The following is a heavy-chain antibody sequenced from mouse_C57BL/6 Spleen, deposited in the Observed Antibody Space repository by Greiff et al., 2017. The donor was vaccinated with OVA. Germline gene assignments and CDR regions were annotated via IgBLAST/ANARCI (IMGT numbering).Heavy chain of an antibody. V-gene: IGHV2-2*01. D-gene: IGHD3-3*01. CDR3: ARERDGGFDY. CDR2: IWSGGST. J-gene: IGHJ2*01. CDR1: GFSLTSYG. Sequence: QVQLKESGPGLVQPSQSLSITCTVSGFSLTSYGVHWVRQSPGKGLEWLGVIWSGGSTDYNAAFISRLSISKDNSKSQVFFKMNSLQADDTAIYYCARERDGGFDYWGQGTTLTVSS.